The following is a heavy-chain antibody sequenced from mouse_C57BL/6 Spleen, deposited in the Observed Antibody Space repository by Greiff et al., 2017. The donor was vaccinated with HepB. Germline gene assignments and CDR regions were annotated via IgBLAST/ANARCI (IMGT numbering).Heavy chain of an antibody. CDR1: GYTFTSYW. D-gene: IGHD2-4*01. J-gene: IGHJ4*01. V-gene: IGHV1-64*01. CDR2: IHPNSGST. Sequence: QVQLQQPGAELVKPGASVKLSCKASGYTFTSYWMHWVKQRPGQGLEWIGMIHPNSGSTNYNEKFKSKATLTVDKSSSTAYMQLSSLTSEDSAVYYCARSGDYDGRNYAMDYWGQGTSVTVSS. CDR3: ARSGDYDGRNYAMDY.